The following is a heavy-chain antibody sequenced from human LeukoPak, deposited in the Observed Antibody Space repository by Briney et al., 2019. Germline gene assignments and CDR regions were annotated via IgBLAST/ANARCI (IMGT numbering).Heavy chain of an antibody. J-gene: IGHJ3*02. CDR2: IYSGGST. Sequence: PGGSLRLSCAASGFTVSSNYMSWVRQAPGKGLEWVSVIYSGGSTYYADSVKGRFTISRDNSKNTLYLQMNSLRAEDTAVYYCARSPSEGSRADAFDIWGQGTMVTVSS. D-gene: IGHD2-15*01. V-gene: IGHV3-66*01. CDR3: ARSPSEGSRADAFDI. CDR1: GFTVSSNY.